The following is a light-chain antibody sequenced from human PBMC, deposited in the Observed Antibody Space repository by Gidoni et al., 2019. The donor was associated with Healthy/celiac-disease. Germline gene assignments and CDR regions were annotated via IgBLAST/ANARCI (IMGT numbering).Light chain of an antibody. CDR1: QSVLYSSNNKNY. Sequence: DIVMTQSPDSLAVSLGERATINCKSSQSVLYSSNNKNYLAWYPQKPGQPPKLLIYWASTRESGVPDRFSGSGCGTDFTLTISSLQAEDVAVYYCQQYYSTPWTFGQGTKLEIK. V-gene: IGKV4-1*01. J-gene: IGKJ2*02. CDR2: WAS. CDR3: QQYYSTPWT.